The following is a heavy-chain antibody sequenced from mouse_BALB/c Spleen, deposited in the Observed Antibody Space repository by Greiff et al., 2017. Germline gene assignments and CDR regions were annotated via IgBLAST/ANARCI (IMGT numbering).Heavy chain of an antibody. CDR3: ARGVTTHAMDY. V-gene: IGHV3-2*02. J-gene: IGHJ4*01. Sequence: DVKLQESGPGLVKPSQSLSLTCTVTGYSITSDYAWNWIRQFPGNKLEWMGYISYSGSTSYNPSLKSRISITRDTSKNQFFLQLNSVTTEDTATYYCARGVTTHAMDYWGQGTSVTVSS. CDR2: ISYSGST. D-gene: IGHD2-2*01. CDR1: GYSITSDYA.